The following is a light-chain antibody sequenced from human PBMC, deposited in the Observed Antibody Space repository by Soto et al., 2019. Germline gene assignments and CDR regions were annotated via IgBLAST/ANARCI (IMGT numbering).Light chain of an antibody. V-gene: IGKV3-15*01. CDR2: GVY. Sequence: EIVMTQSPATLSVSPGERATLSCRASQRISNNLAWYQQKPGQAPRLLIYGVYSRATGVPARFSGSGSGTEFTLPISSLQSEDFAVYYCQQYNEWPGCTFGQGTKLEI. CDR3: QQYNEWPGCT. J-gene: IGKJ2*02. CDR1: QRISNN.